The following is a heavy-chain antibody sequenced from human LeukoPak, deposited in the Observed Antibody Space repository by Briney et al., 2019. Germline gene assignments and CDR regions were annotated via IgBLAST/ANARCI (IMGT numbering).Heavy chain of an antibody. V-gene: IGHV3-30*03. CDR3: ARAKKFVVPAAQVFDY. J-gene: IGHJ4*02. Sequence: TGGSLRLSCEASGLSFSSHGMHWVRQAPGKGLEWLALMSNDGDNKDYADSVKGRFTISRDNAKNSLYLQMNSLRAEDTAVYYCARAKKFVVPAAQVFDYWGQGTLVTVSS. CDR1: GLSFSSHG. CDR2: MSNDGDNK. D-gene: IGHD2-2*01.